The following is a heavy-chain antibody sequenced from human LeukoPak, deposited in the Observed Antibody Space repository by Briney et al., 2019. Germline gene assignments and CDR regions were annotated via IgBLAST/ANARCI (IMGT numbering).Heavy chain of an antibody. D-gene: IGHD1-14*01. V-gene: IGHV3-74*01. CDR1: GFTLSSYS. Sequence: PGGSLRLSCAASGFTLSSYSMNWVRQAPGKGLVWVSRINGDGRETTYGDSVKGRFTISRDNAKNTLFLQMNGLRAEDTAVFYCARGGPGAYFDYWGQGTLVTVSS. CDR3: ARGGPGAYFDY. CDR2: INGDGRET. J-gene: IGHJ4*02.